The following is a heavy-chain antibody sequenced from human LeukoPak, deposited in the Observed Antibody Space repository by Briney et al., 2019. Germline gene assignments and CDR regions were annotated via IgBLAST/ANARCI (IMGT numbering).Heavy chain of an antibody. Sequence: SETLSLTCTVSGGSISSYYWSWIRQPPGKGLEWIGTIYYSGNTYYNPSLKSRVTISVDTSENQFSLKLSSVTAADTAVYYCARLRENDFWSGYRIDYWGQGILVTVSS. V-gene: IGHV4-59*04. CDR2: IYYSGNT. CDR3: ARLRENDFWSGYRIDY. J-gene: IGHJ4*02. D-gene: IGHD3-3*01. CDR1: GGSISSYY.